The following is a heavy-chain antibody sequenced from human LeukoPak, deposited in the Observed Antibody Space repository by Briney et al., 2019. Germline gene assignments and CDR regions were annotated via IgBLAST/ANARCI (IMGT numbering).Heavy chain of an antibody. D-gene: IGHD6-19*01. CDR3: ATTAVAGPNDAFDI. CDR1: GYTFTSYG. J-gene: IGHJ3*02. CDR2: ISAYNGNT. Sequence: ASVTVSCKASGYTFTSYGISWVRQAPGRGLEWMGWISAYNGNTNYAQKLQGRVTMTTDTSTSTAYMELRSLRSDDTAVYYCATTAVAGPNDAFDIWGQGTMVTVSS. V-gene: IGHV1-18*01.